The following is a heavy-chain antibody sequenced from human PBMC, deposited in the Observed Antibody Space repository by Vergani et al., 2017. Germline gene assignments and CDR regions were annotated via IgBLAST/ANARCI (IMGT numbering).Heavy chain of an antibody. V-gene: IGHV3-23*01. D-gene: IGHD3-9*01. CDR2: ISGSGGST. Sequence: EVQLLESGGGLVQPGGSLRLSCAASGFTFSSYAMSWVRQAPGKGLEWVSAISGSGGSTYYADSVKGRFTISRDNSKNTLYLQMNSLRAEDTAVYYCAKRDDYILTGSPDAFDIWGQGTMVTVSS. CDR1: GFTFSSYA. CDR3: AKRDDYILTGSPDAFDI. J-gene: IGHJ3*02.